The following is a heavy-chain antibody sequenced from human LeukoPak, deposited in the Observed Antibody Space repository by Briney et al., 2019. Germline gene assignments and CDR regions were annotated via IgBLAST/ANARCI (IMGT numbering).Heavy chain of an antibody. V-gene: IGHV4-59*01. CDR1: GGSFSGYY. CDR2: ISYSGST. D-gene: IGHD6-25*01. CDR3: ARGARSGIVGWSDP. Sequence: SETLSLTCAVYGGSFSGYYWSWIRQPPGKGLEWIGYISYSGSTNYNPSLKSRVTMSVDTSKNQFSLRLSSVTAADTAVYYCARGARSGIVGWSDPWGQGTLVTVSS. J-gene: IGHJ5*02.